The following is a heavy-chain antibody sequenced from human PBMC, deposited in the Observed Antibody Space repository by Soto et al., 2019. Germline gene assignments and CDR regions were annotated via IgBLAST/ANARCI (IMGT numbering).Heavy chain of an antibody. J-gene: IGHJ3*02. CDR1: GFTVSSNY. V-gene: IGHV3-66*01. CDR2: IYSGGST. CDR3: AREASRGFFAMFAFDI. Sequence: GGSLRLSCAASGFTVSSNYMSWVRQAPGKGLEWVSVIYSGGSTYYADSVKGRFTISRDNSKNTLYLQMNSLRAEDTAVYYCAREASRGFFAMFAFDIWGQGTMVNVSS. D-gene: IGHD3-10*02.